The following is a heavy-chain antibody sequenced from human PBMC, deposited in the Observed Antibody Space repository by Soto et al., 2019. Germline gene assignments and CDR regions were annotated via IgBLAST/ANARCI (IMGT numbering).Heavy chain of an antibody. CDR3: ARIPVDTSMIYWLDP. CDR1: GGSVSSGDYH. D-gene: IGHD5-18*01. V-gene: IGHV4-61*08. J-gene: IGHJ5*02. Sequence: SETLSLTCTVSGGSVSSGDYHWSWIRQPPVKGLEWIGYIYYSGNTNYNPSLKSRVIISVDTSKNLFSLKLTSVTAADTAVYYCARIPVDTSMIYWLDPWGQGTLVNVSS. CDR2: IYYSGNT.